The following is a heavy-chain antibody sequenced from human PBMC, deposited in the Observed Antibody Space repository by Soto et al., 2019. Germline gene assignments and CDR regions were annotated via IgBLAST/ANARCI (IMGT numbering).Heavy chain of an antibody. J-gene: IGHJ6*03. CDR3: ARDEGNYYYYYMDV. D-gene: IGHD6-13*01. Sequence: GGSLRLSCAASGFTFSSYWMSWVRQAPGKGLEWVANIKQDGSEKYYVDSVKGRFTISRDNAKNSLYLQMNSLRAEDTAVYCCARDEGNYYYYYMDVWGKGTTVTVSS. CDR1: GFTFSSYW. CDR2: IKQDGSEK. V-gene: IGHV3-7*03.